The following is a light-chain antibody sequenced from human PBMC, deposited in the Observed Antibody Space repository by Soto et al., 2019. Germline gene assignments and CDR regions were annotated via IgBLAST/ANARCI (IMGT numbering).Light chain of an antibody. J-gene: IGLJ1*01. Sequence: QSALTQPASVSGSPGQSITISCTGTSSDVGGSNYVSWYQQHPGKAPKLMIYDVSNRPSGVSNRFSGFKSGNTASLTISGLQAEDEADYYCGSYTSSSTLYVFGTGTQLTVL. CDR1: SSDVGGSNY. V-gene: IGLV2-14*01. CDR2: DVS. CDR3: GSYTSSSTLYV.